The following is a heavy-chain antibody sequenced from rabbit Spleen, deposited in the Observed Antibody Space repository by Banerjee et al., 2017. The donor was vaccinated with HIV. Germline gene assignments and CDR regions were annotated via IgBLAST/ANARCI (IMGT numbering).Heavy chain of an antibody. Sequence: QEQLVESGGGLVQPTGSLTLICKASGFDFSKYGVSWVRQAPGKGLEWIGYIDLVFGATYYATWANGRFTISSHNAQNTLYLQLNSLTAADTATYFCVRGASSSGYYSLWGPGTLVTVS. J-gene: IGHJ4*01. CDR2: IDLVFGAT. CDR1: GFDFSKYG. CDR3: VRGASSSGYYSL. D-gene: IGHD1-1*01. V-gene: IGHV1S47*01.